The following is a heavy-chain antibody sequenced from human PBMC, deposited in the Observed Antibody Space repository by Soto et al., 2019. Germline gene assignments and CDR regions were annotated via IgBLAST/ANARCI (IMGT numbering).Heavy chain of an antibody. D-gene: IGHD4-17*01. CDR3: ASRMVDYRDYGGGEYIQH. CDR2: IYYSGST. J-gene: IGHJ1*01. V-gene: IGHV4-31*03. Sequence: QVQLQESGPGLVKPSQTLSLTCTVSGGSISSGGYYWSWIRQHPGKCLEWIGYIYYSGSTYYNPSLQSRVTRSIDTSKYQFYLQLSSVTAADTAVYYCASRMVDYRDYGGGEYIQHWGQGTLVTVSS. CDR1: GGSISSGGYY.